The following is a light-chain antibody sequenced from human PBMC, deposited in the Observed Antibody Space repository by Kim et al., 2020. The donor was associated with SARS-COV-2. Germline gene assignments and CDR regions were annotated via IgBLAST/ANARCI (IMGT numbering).Light chain of an antibody. CDR1: QGVSDN. CDR3: QQYENWPPVT. V-gene: IGKV3-15*01. Sequence: PGERVTLSGRASQGVSDNLAWYQQKPGQAPRLLIYGASTRATGIPARFSGSGSGTEFTLDISSLQSEDLAVYYCQQYENWPPVTFGGGTKVDIK. J-gene: IGKJ4*01. CDR2: GAS.